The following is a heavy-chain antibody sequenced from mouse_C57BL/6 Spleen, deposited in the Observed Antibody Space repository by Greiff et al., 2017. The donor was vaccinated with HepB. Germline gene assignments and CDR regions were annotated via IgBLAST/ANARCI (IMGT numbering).Heavy chain of an antibody. D-gene: IGHD2-4*01. Sequence: EVQLQQSGPELVKPGASVKIPCKASGYTFTDYNMDWVKQSHGKSLEWIGDINPNNGGTIYNQKFKGKATLTVDKSSSTAYMELRSLTSEDTAVYYCARNYDSLYYYAMDYWGQGTSVTVSS. CDR1: GYTFTDYN. J-gene: IGHJ4*01. V-gene: IGHV1-18*01. CDR3: ARNYDSLYYYAMDY. CDR2: INPNNGGT.